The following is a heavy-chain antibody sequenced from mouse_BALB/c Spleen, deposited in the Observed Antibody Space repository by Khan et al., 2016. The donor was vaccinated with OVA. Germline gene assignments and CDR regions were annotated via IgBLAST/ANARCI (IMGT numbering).Heavy chain of an antibody. Sequence: EVQLVESGGDLVKPGGSLKLSCAASGFTFSSYSMSWVHQTPDKRMEWVAVISSCGDYTYYPDSVKGRFTISRDNAQNNLYLQMSNLKSEATSMYCCGDQLTDAFAYWGQGTLVTVSA. CDR1: GFTFSSYS. D-gene: IGHD4-1*01. CDR2: ISSCGDYT. J-gene: IGHJ3*01. CDR3: GDQLTDAFAY. V-gene: IGHV5-6*01.